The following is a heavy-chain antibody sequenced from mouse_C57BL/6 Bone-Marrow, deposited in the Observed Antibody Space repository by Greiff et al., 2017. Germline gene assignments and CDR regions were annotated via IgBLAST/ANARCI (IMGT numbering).Heavy chain of an antibody. CDR1: GYTFTSYW. V-gene: IGHV1-72*01. Sequence: VKLQQPGAELVKPGASVKLSCKASGYTFTSYWMHWVKQRPGRGLEWIGRIDPNSGGTKYNEKFKSKATLTVDKPSSTAYMQLSSLTSEDSAVYYCASHYGSSRYYAMDYWGQGTSVTVSS. CDR2: IDPNSGGT. CDR3: ASHYGSSRYYAMDY. J-gene: IGHJ4*01. D-gene: IGHD1-1*01.